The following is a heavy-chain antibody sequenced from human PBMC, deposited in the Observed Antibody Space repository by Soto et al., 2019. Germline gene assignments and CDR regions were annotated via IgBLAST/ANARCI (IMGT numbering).Heavy chain of an antibody. CDR2: INAGNGNT. D-gene: IGHD5-12*01. Sequence: QVQPVQSGAEVKKPGASVKVSCKASGYTFTSYAIHWVRQAPGQRLEWMGWINAGNGNTKYSQKFQGRVIITRDTSAGTAYMELRSLRSEDTAVYYCATPIVAFYWGQGTLVTVSS. J-gene: IGHJ4*02. CDR1: GYTFTSYA. V-gene: IGHV1-3*01. CDR3: ATPIVAFY.